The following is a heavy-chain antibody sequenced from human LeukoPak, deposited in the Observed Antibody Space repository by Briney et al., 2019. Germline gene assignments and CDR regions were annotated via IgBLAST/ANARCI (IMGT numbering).Heavy chain of an antibody. V-gene: IGHV3-30*18. J-gene: IGHJ1*01. CDR3: AKEPKPRPTVGYFQH. Sequence: PGGSLRLSCAPSGXTFSSYGMHWVRQAPGKGLEWVALISYDGSNKYYADSVKGQFTISRDNSTNTLYLQMNSLRAEDTAVYYCAKEPKPRPTVGYFQHWGQGTLVTVSS. D-gene: IGHD1-14*01. CDR2: ISYDGSNK. CDR1: GXTFSSYG.